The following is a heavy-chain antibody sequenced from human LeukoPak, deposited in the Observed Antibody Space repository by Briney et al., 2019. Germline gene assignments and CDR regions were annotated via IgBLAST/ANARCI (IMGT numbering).Heavy chain of an antibody. CDR1: GYNFIDYY. D-gene: IGHD3-16*01. Sequence: ASVKVSCKASGYNFIDYYVQWVRQAPGQGLEWMGWMNLNSGGTKYAQKLQGRVTLTRDTSISTAYMELSWLTSDDTAVYYCVRLYEGEYHFDCWGQGTLVTVSS. CDR3: VRLYEGEYHFDC. J-gene: IGHJ4*02. CDR2: MNLNSGGT. V-gene: IGHV1-2*02.